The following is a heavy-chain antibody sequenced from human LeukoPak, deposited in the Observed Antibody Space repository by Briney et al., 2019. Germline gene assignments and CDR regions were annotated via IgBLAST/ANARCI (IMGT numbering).Heavy chain of an antibody. Sequence: GGSLRLSCAASGFTFSSYGMHWVRQAPGKWLEWVAVISYDGSNKYYADSVKGRFTISRDNSKNTLYLQMNSLRAEDTAVYYCAKDYYDSSGFFDYWGQGTLVAVSS. V-gene: IGHV3-30*18. CDR3: AKDYYDSSGFFDY. CDR2: ISYDGSNK. D-gene: IGHD3-22*01. CDR1: GFTFSSYG. J-gene: IGHJ4*02.